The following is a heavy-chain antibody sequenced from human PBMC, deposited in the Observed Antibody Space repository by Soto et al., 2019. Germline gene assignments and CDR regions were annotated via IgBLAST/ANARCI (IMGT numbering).Heavy chain of an antibody. J-gene: IGHJ5*02. CDR3: ARDIVVVTASPRNWFDP. Sequence: QVQLQESGPGLVKPSETLSLTCTVSGGSISSYYWSWIRQPAGEGLEWIGRIYTSGSTNYNPSLKSRVTMSVDTSKNQFSLKLSSVTAADTAVYYCARDIVVVTASPRNWFDPWGQGTLVTVSS. CDR2: IYTSGST. CDR1: GGSISSYY. V-gene: IGHV4-4*07. D-gene: IGHD2-21*02.